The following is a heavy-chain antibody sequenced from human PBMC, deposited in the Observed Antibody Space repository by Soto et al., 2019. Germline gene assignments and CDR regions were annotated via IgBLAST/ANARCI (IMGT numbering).Heavy chain of an antibody. CDR2: ISAYNGIT. V-gene: IGHV1-18*04. Sequence: ASVKVSCKASGYTFTSYGISWVRQAPGQGLEWMGWISAYNGITNCAQKLQGRVTMTTDTSTSTAYMELRSLRSDDTAVYYCARDSAELEGLDYWGQGTLVTVSS. CDR1: GYTFTSYG. D-gene: IGHD1-1*01. J-gene: IGHJ4*02. CDR3: ARDSAELEGLDY.